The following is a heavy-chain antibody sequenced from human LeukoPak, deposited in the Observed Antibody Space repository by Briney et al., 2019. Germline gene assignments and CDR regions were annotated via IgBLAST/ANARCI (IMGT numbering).Heavy chain of an antibody. J-gene: IGHJ4*02. D-gene: IGHD3-22*01. CDR3: AKGSYYDSSGSFYFDY. V-gene: IGHV3-23*01. Sequence: GGSLRLSCAASGFTFSSYAMSWVRQAPGKGLEWVSGISGSGDNTYYADSVKGRFTISRDDSKNTLYVQVNSLGTEDTATYYCAKGSYYDSSGSFYFDYWGQGTLVTVSS. CDR1: GFTFSSYA. CDR2: ISGSGDNT.